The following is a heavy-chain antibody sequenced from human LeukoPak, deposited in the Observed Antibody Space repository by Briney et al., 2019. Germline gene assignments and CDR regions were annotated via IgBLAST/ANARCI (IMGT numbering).Heavy chain of an antibody. D-gene: IGHD6-6*01. CDR2: IYYSGST. V-gene: IGHV4-59*01. CDR3: ARESSSGWFDP. CDR1: GGSISSYY. J-gene: IGHJ5*02. Sequence: SGTLSLTCTVSGGSISSYYWSWIRQPPGKGLEWIGYIYYSGSTNYNPSLKSRVTISVDTSKNQFSLKLSSVTAADTAVYYCARESSSGWFDPWGQGTLVTVSS.